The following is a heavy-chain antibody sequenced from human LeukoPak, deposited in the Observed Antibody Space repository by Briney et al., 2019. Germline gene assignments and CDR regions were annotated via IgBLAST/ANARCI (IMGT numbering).Heavy chain of an antibody. Sequence: GESLQISCQGSGYSFTSYWIGWVRQMPGRGLEWMGIIYPGDSDTRYSPSFQGQVTISADKSISTAYLQWSSLKASDTAMYYSARRKGYYGSSDYYAFDYWGQGTLVTVSS. CDR2: IYPGDSDT. V-gene: IGHV5-51*01. CDR1: GYSFTSYW. J-gene: IGHJ4*02. D-gene: IGHD3-22*01. CDR3: ARRKGYYGSSDYYAFDY.